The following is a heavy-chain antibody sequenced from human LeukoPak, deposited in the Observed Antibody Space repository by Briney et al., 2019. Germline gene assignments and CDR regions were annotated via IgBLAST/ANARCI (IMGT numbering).Heavy chain of an antibody. J-gene: IGHJ6*02. CDR3: ATLHFYAMGV. Sequence: GGSLRLSCAASGLRFSDQYMIWIRQTPGKGLEWVSFISGSGANRFYADSMRGRFTISKDNTKNSLYLQMNSLRAEDTAIYYCATLHFYAMGVWGQGTTVTVSS. CDR2: ISGSGANR. V-gene: IGHV3-11*01. CDR1: GLRFSDQY.